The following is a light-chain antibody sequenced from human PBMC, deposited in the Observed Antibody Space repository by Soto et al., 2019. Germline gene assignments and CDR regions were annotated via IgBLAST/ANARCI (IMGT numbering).Light chain of an antibody. Sequence: QAVVTQPPSASGTPGQRVTISCSGSNSNIGSNTVNWYQHLPGTAPKLLIYYDNLRPSGVPDRISGSKSGTSASLAISGLQSDDEADYYCAAWDDSLNGRVFGTGTKLTVL. V-gene: IGLV1-44*01. CDR3: AAWDDSLNGRV. CDR2: YDN. J-gene: IGLJ1*01. CDR1: NSNIGSNT.